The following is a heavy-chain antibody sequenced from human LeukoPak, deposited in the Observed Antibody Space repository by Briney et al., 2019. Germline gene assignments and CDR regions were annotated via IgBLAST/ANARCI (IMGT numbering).Heavy chain of an antibody. V-gene: IGHV1-2*02. CDR2: IIPNSGGT. CDR3: ARDSSRGANVYYFDY. Sequence: ASVKVSCRTSGYTFTGFDMLWVRQAPGQGLEWMGWIIPNSGGTNYAQKFQDRVSMTRDTSISTAYMELSRLRSDDTAVYYCARDSSRGANVYYFDYWGQGTLVTVSS. D-gene: IGHD4/OR15-4a*01. CDR1: GYTFTGFD. J-gene: IGHJ4*02.